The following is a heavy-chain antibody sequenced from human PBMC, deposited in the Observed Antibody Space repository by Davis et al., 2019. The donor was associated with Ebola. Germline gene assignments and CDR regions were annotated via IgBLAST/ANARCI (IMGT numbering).Heavy chain of an antibody. J-gene: IGHJ4*02. CDR2: IIHSGSA. D-gene: IGHD5-12*01. Sequence: SETLSLTCAVYGGSFSDNYYTWIRQPPGKGLEWIGEIIHSGSANYNPSLKSRVTISVDTSKNQFSLKVTSVTAADTAVYYCARSSSLRLPDYWGQGTRVTVSS. V-gene: IGHV4-34*12. CDR1: GGSFSDNY. CDR3: ARSSSLRLPDY.